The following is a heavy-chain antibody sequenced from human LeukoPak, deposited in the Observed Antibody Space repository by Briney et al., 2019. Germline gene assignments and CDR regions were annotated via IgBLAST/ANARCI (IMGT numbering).Heavy chain of an antibody. D-gene: IGHD6-19*01. Sequence: ASVKVSCKASGGTFSSYAISWVRQAPGQGLEWMGGIIPIFGTANYAQKFQGRVTVTADKSTSTAYMEPSSLRSEDTAVYYCARTRKTSSGWANWFDPWGQGTLVTVSS. CDR1: GGTFSSYA. CDR3: ARTRKTSSGWANWFDP. J-gene: IGHJ5*02. CDR2: IIPIFGTA. V-gene: IGHV1-69*06.